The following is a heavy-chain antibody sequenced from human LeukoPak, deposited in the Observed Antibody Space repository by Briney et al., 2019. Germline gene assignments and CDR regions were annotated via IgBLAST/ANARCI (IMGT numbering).Heavy chain of an antibody. D-gene: IGHD2-8*02. CDR1: GFTFRKYW. CDR3: ARVGPQVYCTGDCRNDGFDI. J-gene: IGHJ3*02. V-gene: IGHV3-7*01. CDR2: INLDGSEK. Sequence: GGSLRLSCAASGFTFRKYWMTWVRQAPGKGLEWVANINLDGSEKYYVGSVKGRFTISRDKTDNSLYLQMDSLRAEDTAVYYCARVGPQVYCTGDCRNDGFDIWGQGTMVTVSS.